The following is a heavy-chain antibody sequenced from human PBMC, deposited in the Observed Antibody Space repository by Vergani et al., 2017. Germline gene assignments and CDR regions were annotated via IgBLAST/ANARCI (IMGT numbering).Heavy chain of an antibody. CDR1: GFTFSSYG. D-gene: IGHD3-10*01. Sequence: QVQLVESGGGVVQPGGSLRLSCAASGFTFSSYGMHWVRQAPGKGLEWVACIRYDGSNKYYADSVKGRFTISRDNSKNTLYLQMNSLRAEDTAVYYCAKGASAFYGSGSYYLLDYWGQGTLVTVSS. CDR2: IRYDGSNK. CDR3: AKGASAFYGSGSYYLLDY. V-gene: IGHV3-30*02. J-gene: IGHJ4*02.